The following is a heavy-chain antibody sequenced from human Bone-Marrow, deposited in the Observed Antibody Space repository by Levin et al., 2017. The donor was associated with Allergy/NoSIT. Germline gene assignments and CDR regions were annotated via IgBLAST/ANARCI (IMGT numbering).Heavy chain of an antibody. CDR2: IKSKTDGGTT. CDR3: ATGSPHYIWGCYSPPRYYFDY. CDR1: GFTFSNAW. V-gene: IGHV3-15*01. J-gene: IGHJ4*02. D-gene: IGHD3-16*01. Sequence: GESLKISCAASGFTFSNAWMSWVRQAPGKGLEWVGRIKSKTDGGTTDYAAPVKGRFTISREESKNKLYLQMNSLKTEDSAVYYCATGSPHYIWGCYSPPRYYFDYWGQGTLVTVSS.